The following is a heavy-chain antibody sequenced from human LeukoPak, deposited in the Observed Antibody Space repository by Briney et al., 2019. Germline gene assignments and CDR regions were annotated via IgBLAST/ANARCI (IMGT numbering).Heavy chain of an antibody. CDR1: GGSFSGYY. V-gene: IGHV4-34*01. Sequence: SETLSLTCAVYGGSFSGYYWSWIRQPPGKGLEWIGVINHSGSTNYNPSLKSRVTISVDTSKNQFSLKLSPVTAADTAVYYCARDSELELIGWFDPWGQGTLVTVSS. D-gene: IGHD1-7*01. CDR2: INHSGST. CDR3: ARDSELELIGWFDP. J-gene: IGHJ5*02.